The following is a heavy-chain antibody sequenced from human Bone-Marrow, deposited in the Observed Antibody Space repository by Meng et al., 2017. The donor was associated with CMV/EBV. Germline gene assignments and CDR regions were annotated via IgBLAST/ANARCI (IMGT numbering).Heavy chain of an antibody. CDR3: AKDLRWLKSFYFDH. V-gene: IGHV3-23*01. CDR1: GFTFSDYY. CDR2: ISGSGGST. Sequence: GESLKISYAASGFTFSDYYMNWVHQAPGKGLEWVSAISGSGGSTYYADSVKGRFNVSRDNYKNMLYLQMNSLRAGDTALYYCAKDLRWLKSFYFDHWGQGTLVTVSS. D-gene: IGHD5-24*01. J-gene: IGHJ4*02.